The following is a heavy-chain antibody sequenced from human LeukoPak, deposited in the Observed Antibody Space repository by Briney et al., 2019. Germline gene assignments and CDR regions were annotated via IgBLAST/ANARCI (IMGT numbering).Heavy chain of an antibody. CDR2: FDPEDGET. CDR1: GCTLTELS. D-gene: IGHD2-15*01. V-gene: IGHV1-24*01. Sequence: GASVKVSCKVSGCTLTELSMHWVRQAPGKGLEWMGGFDPEDGETIYAQKFQGRVTMTEDTSTDTAYMELSSLRSEDTAVYYCATDLLQWWAGGEGKLDYWGQGTLVTVSS. J-gene: IGHJ4*02. CDR3: ATDLLQWWAGGEGKLDY.